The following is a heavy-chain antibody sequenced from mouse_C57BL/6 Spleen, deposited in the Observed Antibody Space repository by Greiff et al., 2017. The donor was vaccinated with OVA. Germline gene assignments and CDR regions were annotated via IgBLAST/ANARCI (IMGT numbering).Heavy chain of an antibody. Sequence: VQLQQSGAELVKPGASVKLSCKASGYTFTEYTIHWVKQRSGQGLEWIGWFYPGSGSIKYNEKFKDKAALTADKSSSTVYMELSRLTSEDSAVYFCARHEDPDSSGYGAMDYWGQGTSVTVSS. J-gene: IGHJ4*01. CDR1: GYTFTEYT. CDR3: ARHEDPDSSGYGAMDY. CDR2: FYPGSGSI. V-gene: IGHV1-62-2*01. D-gene: IGHD3-2*02.